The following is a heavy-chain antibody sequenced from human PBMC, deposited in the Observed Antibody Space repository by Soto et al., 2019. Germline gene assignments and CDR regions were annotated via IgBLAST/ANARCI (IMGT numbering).Heavy chain of an antibody. CDR1: GFTFSSYA. CDR3: AKDRYMIVVAVTNFDY. D-gene: IGHD3-22*01. CDR2: LSGSGGST. Sequence: VGSLRLSCAASGFTFSSYAISWVRQAPGKGLECVSSLSGSGGSTYYADCVTGRFTISRDNSKNTLYLQVNSLRDEDTAVYYCAKDRYMIVVAVTNFDYWGQGTLVTVSA. J-gene: IGHJ4*02. V-gene: IGHV3-23*01.